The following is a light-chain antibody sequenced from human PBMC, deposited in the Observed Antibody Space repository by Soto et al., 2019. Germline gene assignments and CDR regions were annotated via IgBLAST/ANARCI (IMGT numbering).Light chain of an antibody. CDR3: HQYGSSVT. J-gene: IGKJ4*01. Sequence: EIVLTQSPGSLSLSPGERATLSCSASQSVYNNYIAWYQHSPGQAPRVLIYGASTRATGTPDRFSGSGSGTDFTLTITRLEPEDSALYYCHQYGSSVTFGGGTKVE. CDR1: QSVYNNY. CDR2: GAS. V-gene: IGKV3-20*01.